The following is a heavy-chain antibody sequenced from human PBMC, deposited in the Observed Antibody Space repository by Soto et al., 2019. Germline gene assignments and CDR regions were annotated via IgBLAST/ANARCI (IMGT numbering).Heavy chain of an antibody. D-gene: IGHD2-2*02. Sequence: QVQLVESGGGVVQPGRSLRLSCAASGFTFRRYGMHWVRQAPGKGLEWVAVIWYDGSNKYYADSVKGRFTISRDNSKNTLYLQMNSLRAEDTAVYYCARRGQYLQGMDVWGKGTTVTVS. J-gene: IGHJ6*04. CDR2: IWYDGSNK. CDR1: GFTFRRYG. V-gene: IGHV3-33*01. CDR3: ARRGQYLQGMDV.